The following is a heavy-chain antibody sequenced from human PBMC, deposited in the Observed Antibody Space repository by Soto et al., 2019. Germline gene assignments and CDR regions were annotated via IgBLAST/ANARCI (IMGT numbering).Heavy chain of an antibody. V-gene: IGHV3-48*02. Sequence: PGGSLRLSCAASGFTFSSYSMNWVRQAPGKGLEWVSYISSSSSTIYYADSVKGRFTISRDNAKNSLYLQMNSLRDEDTAVYYCARDGKLFGVRRDGYNRRWWYFDYWGQGTLVTVSS. CDR3: ARDGKLFGVRRDGYNRRWWYFDY. CDR2: ISSSSSTI. J-gene: IGHJ4*02. D-gene: IGHD3-10*02. CDR1: GFTFSSYS.